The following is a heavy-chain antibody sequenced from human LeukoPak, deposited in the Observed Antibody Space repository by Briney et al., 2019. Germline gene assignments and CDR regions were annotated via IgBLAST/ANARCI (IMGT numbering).Heavy chain of an antibody. V-gene: IGHV1-2*02. CDR1: GYTFTSYG. Sequence: ASVKVSCKASGYTFTSYGISWVRQAPGQGLEWMGWINPNSGGTNYAQKFQGRVTMTRDTSISTAYMELSRLRSEDTAVYYCARGRPSNYYDSSGYHDDAFDIWGQGTMVTVSS. CDR3: ARGRPSNYYDSSGYHDDAFDI. D-gene: IGHD3-22*01. J-gene: IGHJ3*02. CDR2: INPNSGGT.